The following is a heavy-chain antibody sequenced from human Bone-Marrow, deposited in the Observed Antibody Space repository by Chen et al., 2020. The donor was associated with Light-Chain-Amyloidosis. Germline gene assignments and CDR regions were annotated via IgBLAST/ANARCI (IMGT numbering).Heavy chain of an antibody. CDR2: INTDGSTT. D-gene: IGHD6-19*01. CDR1: GFSFSSYW. CDR3: ARYSSVWLHFDY. Sequence: EVQLVESGGGLVQPGGCLRLSCAASGFSFSSYWMHWVRQAPGKGLVWVSRINTDGSTTTYADSVRGRFTISRDNAKNTLFLQMSSLRAEDTAIYYCARYSSVWLHFDYWGQGTLVTVSS. J-gene: IGHJ4*02. V-gene: IGHV3-74*02.